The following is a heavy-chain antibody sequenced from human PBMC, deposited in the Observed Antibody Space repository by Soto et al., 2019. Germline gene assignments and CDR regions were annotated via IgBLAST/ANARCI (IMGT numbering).Heavy chain of an antibody. J-gene: IGHJ4*02. CDR3: ARERGPEELLVRFDL. V-gene: IGHV1-69*01. CDR2: IIPIFGIS. CDR1: GGIFSSYA. Sequence: QAQLVQSGAEVKKPGSSVKVSCKASGGIFSSYAISWVRQAPGTGLEWMGGIIPIFGISNYAQTFQARVTLSADESATTAYMELSSLTSEDTAVYYCARERGPEELLVRFDLWGQGTLGTVS. D-gene: IGHD1-26*01.